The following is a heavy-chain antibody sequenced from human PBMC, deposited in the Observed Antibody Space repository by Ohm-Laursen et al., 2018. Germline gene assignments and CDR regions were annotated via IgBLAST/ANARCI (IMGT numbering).Heavy chain of an antibody. J-gene: IGHJ3*02. V-gene: IGHV3-30*18. Sequence: SLRLSCAAAGFTFSNYDMHWVRQAPGKGLEWVAFISYDGSSKYYVDSVKGRFTISRDSSKNTLYLQVNSLRAEDTAVYYCTKAMSGTYAAFDIWGQGTMVTVSS. CDR3: TKAMSGTYAAFDI. CDR2: ISYDGSSK. D-gene: IGHD1-7*01. CDR1: GFTFSNYD.